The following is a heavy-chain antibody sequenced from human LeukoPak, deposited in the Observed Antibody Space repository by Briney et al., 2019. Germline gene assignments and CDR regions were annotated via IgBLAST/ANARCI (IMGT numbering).Heavy chain of an antibody. Sequence: GGSLRLSCAASGFTFSSYWMHWVRQVPGKGLVWVSRINSDGSSTTYADSVKGRFSISRDNAKNTLYLQMNSLRAEDTAVYYCASQRLAWFGDFHYWGQGTLVTVSS. V-gene: IGHV3-74*01. CDR1: GFTFSSYW. D-gene: IGHD3-10*01. CDR2: INSDGSST. J-gene: IGHJ4*02. CDR3: ASQRLAWFGDFHY.